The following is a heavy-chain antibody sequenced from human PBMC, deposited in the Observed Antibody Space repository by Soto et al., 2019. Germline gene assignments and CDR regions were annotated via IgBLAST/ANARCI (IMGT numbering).Heavy chain of an antibody. Sequence: PGESVKSSGKGSGYSFAVYCITWVLQKPWKGLEWMGRIDPSDSQTYYSPSFRGHVTISVTKSITTVFLQWSSLRASDTAMYYCARQIYDSDTGPNFQYYFDSWGQGTPVTVSS. CDR1: GYSFAVYC. D-gene: IGHD3-22*01. J-gene: IGHJ4*02. CDR2: IDPSDSQT. V-gene: IGHV5-10-1*01. CDR3: ARQIYDSDTGPNFQYYFDS.